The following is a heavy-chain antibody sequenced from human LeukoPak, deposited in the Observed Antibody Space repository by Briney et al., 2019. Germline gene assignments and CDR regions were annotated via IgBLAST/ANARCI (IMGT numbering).Heavy chain of an antibody. V-gene: IGHV1-8*01. CDR2: MNPNSGNT. J-gene: IGHJ4*02. Sequence: ASVKVSCKASGYTFTIYDIKWVRQATGQGREWMGWMNPNSGNTGYAQKFQGRVTMTRDTSISTAYMELSRLRSDDTAVYYCARGVFGVVPGDYWGQGTLVTVSS. CDR3: ARGVFGVVPGDY. D-gene: IGHD3-3*01. CDR1: GYTFTIYD.